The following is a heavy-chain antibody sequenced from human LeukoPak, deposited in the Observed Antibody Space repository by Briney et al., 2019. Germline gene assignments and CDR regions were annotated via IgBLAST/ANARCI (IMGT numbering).Heavy chain of an antibody. CDR3: AKDRGSMVRGVRIDY. V-gene: IGHV3-9*01. Sequence: PGRSLRLSCAASGFTFDDYAMPWVRQAPGKGLEWVSGISWNSGSIGYADSVKGRFTISRDNAKNSLYLQMNSLRAEDTALYYCAKDRGSMVRGVRIDYWGQGTLVTVSS. CDR1: GFTFDDYA. D-gene: IGHD3-10*01. J-gene: IGHJ4*02. CDR2: ISWNSGSI.